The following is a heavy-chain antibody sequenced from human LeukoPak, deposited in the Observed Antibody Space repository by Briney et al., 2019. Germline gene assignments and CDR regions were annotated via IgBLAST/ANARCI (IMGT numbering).Heavy chain of an antibody. V-gene: IGHV4-34*01. D-gene: IGHD3-9*01. J-gene: IGHJ5*02. Sequence: SETLSLTCAVYGGSFSGYYWSWIRQPPGKGLEWIGEINHSGSTNYNPSLKSRVTISVDTSKNQFSLKLSSVTAADTAVYYCARGLTYYHILTGYKVNWFDPWGQGTLVTVSS. CDR1: GGSFSGYY. CDR3: ARGLTYYHILTGYKVNWFDP. CDR2: INHSGST.